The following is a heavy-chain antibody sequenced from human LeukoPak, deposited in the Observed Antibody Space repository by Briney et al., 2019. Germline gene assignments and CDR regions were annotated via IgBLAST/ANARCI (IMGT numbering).Heavy chain of an antibody. V-gene: IGHV3-23*01. Sequence: GGSLRLSCAASGFTFSSYWMHWVRQAPGKGLEWVSAISGSGGSTYYADSVKGRFTISRDNSKNTLYLQMNSLRAEDTAVYYCAKASYSSGWYGWFDPWGQGTLVTVSS. CDR2: ISGSGGST. CDR3: AKASYSSGWYGWFDP. D-gene: IGHD6-19*01. CDR1: GFTFSSYW. J-gene: IGHJ5*02.